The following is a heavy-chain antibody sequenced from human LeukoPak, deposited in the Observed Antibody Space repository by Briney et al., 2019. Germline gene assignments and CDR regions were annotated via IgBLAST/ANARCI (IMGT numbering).Heavy chain of an antibody. Sequence: ETLSLTCTVSGGSINSDYWNWIRQPAGKRLEWIGRMHFSGATNYHPSLRNRLTMSVGTSKNQFSLKLSSVTAADTAVYYCARDPGMEKFGVVFDSWGQGTLVTVSS. CDR1: GGSINSDY. J-gene: IGHJ4*02. CDR3: ARDPGMEKFGVVFDS. V-gene: IGHV4-4*07. CDR2: MHFSGAT. D-gene: IGHD1-1*01.